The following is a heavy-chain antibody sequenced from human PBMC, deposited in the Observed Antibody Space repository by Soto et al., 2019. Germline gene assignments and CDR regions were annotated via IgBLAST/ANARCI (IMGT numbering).Heavy chain of an antibody. CDR2: INHSGST. CDR1: GGSFSGYY. Sequence: SETLSLTCAVYGGSFSGYYWTWIRQPPGKGLEWIGEINHSGSTNYNPSLKSRVTISVDTSKNQFSLKLSSVTAADTALYYYASAPAEGYRYGYFVYWGQGIRVTGSS. CDR3: ASAPAEGYRYGYFVY. J-gene: IGHJ4*02. D-gene: IGHD5-18*01. V-gene: IGHV4-34*01.